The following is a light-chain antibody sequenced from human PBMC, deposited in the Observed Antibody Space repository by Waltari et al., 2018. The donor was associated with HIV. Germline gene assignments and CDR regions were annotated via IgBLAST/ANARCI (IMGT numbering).Light chain of an antibody. CDR1: SSNIGRHA. J-gene: IGLJ2*01. V-gene: IGLV1-44*01. CDR3: AAWDDSLDGPV. Sequence: QPVLTQPPSASGTPGQRVIIPCSGSSSNIGRHAVRWYQHLPGATPPLLIFGNNQRASGGPDRFSGSKSATSASLAISGLRSVDEADYSCAAWDDSLDGPVFGGGTKLTVL. CDR2: GNN.